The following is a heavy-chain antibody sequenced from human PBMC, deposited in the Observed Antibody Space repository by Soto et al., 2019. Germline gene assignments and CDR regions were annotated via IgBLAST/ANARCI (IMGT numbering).Heavy chain of an antibody. CDR2: IKQDGSER. Sequence: EVQLVESGGGLVQPGGSLRLSCADSGLTFSRYWVSWLRQAPGKGLEWVASIKQDGSERYYVDSVKGRFTISRDNAKNSQYLQMNSLRAEDTAVYYCARIVYCSWCFDYWGQGALVTVSS. V-gene: IGHV3-7*04. J-gene: IGHJ4*02. CDR1: GLTFSRYW. CDR3: ARIVYCSWCFDY. D-gene: IGHD6-13*01.